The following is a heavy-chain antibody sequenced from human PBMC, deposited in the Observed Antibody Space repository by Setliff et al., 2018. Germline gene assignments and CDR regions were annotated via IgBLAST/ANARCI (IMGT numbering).Heavy chain of an antibody. CDR2: MYSSGTT. V-gene: IGHV4-39*02. CDR1: SGSISTSNYF. CDR3: AGLFRDGWNYFDS. Sequence: SETLSLTCIVSSGSISTSNYFWGWVRQPPGRGLEWIGSMYSSGTTNYNPSLKSRVTMSVDTPKSLLSLKLSSVTTTDTAVYYCAGLFRDGWNYFDSWGQGTLVTVSS. J-gene: IGHJ4*02. D-gene: IGHD2-21*01.